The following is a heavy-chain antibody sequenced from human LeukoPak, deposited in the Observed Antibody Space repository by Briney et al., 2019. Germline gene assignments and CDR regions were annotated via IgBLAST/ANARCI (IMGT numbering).Heavy chain of an antibody. CDR3: ARRIDYGDYLDY. Sequence: GESLKISRKGSGYNFTNDWIGWVRQMPGKGLEWMGIIYPGDSNTRYSPSFQGQVTISADKSITTAYLQWTSLKASDTAMYHCARRIDYGDYLDYWGQGTLVTVSS. V-gene: IGHV5-51*01. CDR1: GYNFTNDW. D-gene: IGHD4-17*01. CDR2: IYPGDSNT. J-gene: IGHJ4*02.